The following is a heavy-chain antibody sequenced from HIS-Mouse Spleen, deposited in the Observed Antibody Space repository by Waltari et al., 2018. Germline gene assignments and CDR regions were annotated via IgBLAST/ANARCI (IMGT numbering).Heavy chain of an antibody. Sequence: QVQLQQWGAGLLKPSETLSPTCAVYGGSFSGYYCSWFRHHPGQGLEWIGEINHSGRTNYNPSLKSRVTISVDTSKNQFSLKLSSVTAADTAVYYCARASVVRGAITYYYGMDVWGQGTTVTVSS. J-gene: IGHJ6*02. CDR1: GGSFSGYY. CDR2: INHSGRT. D-gene: IGHD3-10*01. V-gene: IGHV4-34*01. CDR3: ARASVVRGAITYYYGMDV.